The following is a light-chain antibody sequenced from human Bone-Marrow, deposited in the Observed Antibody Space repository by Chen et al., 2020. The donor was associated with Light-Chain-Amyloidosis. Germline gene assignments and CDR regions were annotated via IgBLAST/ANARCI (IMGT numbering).Light chain of an antibody. J-gene: IGLJ3*02. V-gene: IGLV3-21*02. CDR2: DDS. CDR3: QVWDRSSDRPV. Sequence: SYVLTQPSSVSVAPGQTATIACGGNNIGSTSVHWYQQTPGQAPLLVVYDDSDRPSGIPERLSSSISGNTATLTISRVEAGDEADYYCQVWDRSSDRPVFGGGTKLTVL. CDR1: NIGSTS.